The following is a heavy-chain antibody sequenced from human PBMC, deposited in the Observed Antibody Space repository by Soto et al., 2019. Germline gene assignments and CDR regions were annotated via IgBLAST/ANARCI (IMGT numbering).Heavy chain of an antibody. CDR2: IYYSGST. J-gene: IGHJ5*02. D-gene: IGHD3-9*01. Sequence: SETLSLTCTVSGGSVSSGSYYWSWIRQPPGKGLEWIGYIYYSGSTNYNPSLKSRVTISVDTSKNQFSLKLSSVTAADTAVYYCARERHYDILTGYYLNWFDPWGQGALVTVSS. V-gene: IGHV4-61*01. CDR3: ARERHYDILTGYYLNWFDP. CDR1: GGSVSSGSYY.